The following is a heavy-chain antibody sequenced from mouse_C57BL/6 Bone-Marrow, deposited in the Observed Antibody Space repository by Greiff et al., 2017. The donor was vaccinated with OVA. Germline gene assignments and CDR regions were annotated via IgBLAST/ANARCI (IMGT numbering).Heavy chain of an antibody. CDR3: TNYYGSSYGGYFDV. D-gene: IGHD1-1*01. J-gene: IGHJ1*03. Sequence: VQLQQSGTVLARPGASVKMSCKTSGYTFTRYWMHWVKQRPGQGLEWIGAIYPGNSDTSYNQKFKGKAKLTAVTSASTAYMELSSLTNEDSAVYYCTNYYGSSYGGYFDVWGTGTTVTVSS. CDR1: GYTFTRYW. V-gene: IGHV1-5*01. CDR2: IYPGNSDT.